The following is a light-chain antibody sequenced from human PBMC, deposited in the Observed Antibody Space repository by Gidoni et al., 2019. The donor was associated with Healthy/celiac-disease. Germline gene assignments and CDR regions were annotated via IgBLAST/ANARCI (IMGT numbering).Light chain of an antibody. CDR2: KAS. V-gene: IGKV1-5*03. J-gene: IGKJ1*01. CDR1: PSISSW. CDR3: QQYNSYSPPWA. Sequence: DIQMTQSPSTLSASVGDRVTITCRASPSISSWLAWYQQKPGKAPKLLIYKASSLESWVPSRFSGSGSGTEFTLTISSLQPDDFATYYCQQYNSYSPPWAFGQGTKVEIK.